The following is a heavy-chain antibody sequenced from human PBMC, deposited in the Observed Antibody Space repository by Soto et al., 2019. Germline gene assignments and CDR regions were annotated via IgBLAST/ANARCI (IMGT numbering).Heavy chain of an antibody. J-gene: IGHJ4*02. CDR1: GCSISSGDYY. CDR2: IYYSGST. CDR3: ARMKPLGGRYYYDSSGYPVTPDPTDY. V-gene: IGHV4-30-4*01. Sequence: SETLSLTCTVSGCSISSGDYYWSWIRQPPGKGLEWIGYIYYSGSTYYNPSLKSRVTISVDTSKNQFSLKLSSVTAADTAVYYCARMKPLGGRYYYDSSGYPVTPDPTDYWGQGTLVTVSS. D-gene: IGHD3-22*01.